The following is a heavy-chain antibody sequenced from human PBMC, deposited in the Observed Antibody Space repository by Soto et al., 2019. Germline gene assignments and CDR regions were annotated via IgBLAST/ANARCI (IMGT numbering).Heavy chain of an antibody. CDR2: ISSSSGYT. CDR3: AKEYGRLDY. V-gene: IGHV3-11*06. D-gene: IGHD4-17*01. CDR1: GFTFSDYY. Sequence: PGGSLRLSCAASGFTFSDYYMSWIRQAPGKGLEWVSHISSSSGYTNYADSVKGRFTISRDNAKNSLYLQMNSLRAEDTAVYYCAKEYGRLDYWGQGTLVTVSS. J-gene: IGHJ4*02.